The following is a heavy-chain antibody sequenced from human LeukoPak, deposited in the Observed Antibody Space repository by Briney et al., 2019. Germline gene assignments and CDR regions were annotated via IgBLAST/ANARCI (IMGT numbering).Heavy chain of an antibody. Sequence: PGGSLRLSCAASGFTFSASAIHWVRQASGKGLEWVGRIRSNAYSYATVYAASVKGRFTISRDDSKNTAYLQMNSLKTEDTAVYYCTRPGVGAVAGGDVWGKGTTVTVSS. CDR2: IRSNAYSYAT. D-gene: IGHD6-19*01. CDR3: TRPGVGAVAGGDV. CDR1: GFTFSASA. V-gene: IGHV3-73*01. J-gene: IGHJ6*04.